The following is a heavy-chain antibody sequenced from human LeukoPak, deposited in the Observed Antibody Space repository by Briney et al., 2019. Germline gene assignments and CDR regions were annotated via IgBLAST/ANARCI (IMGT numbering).Heavy chain of an antibody. CDR2: IYYSGSN. CDR3: ARKGLTAGLDY. V-gene: IGHV4-59*01. Sequence: SETLSLTCTVSGGSISTYYWSWIRQPPGKGLEWIGYIYYSGSNNYNPSLKSRVTISLDRSKNQLSLKLSSVTGADTAVYYCARKGLTAGLDYWGQGALVTVSS. D-gene: IGHD5-18*01. CDR1: GGSISTYY. J-gene: IGHJ4*02.